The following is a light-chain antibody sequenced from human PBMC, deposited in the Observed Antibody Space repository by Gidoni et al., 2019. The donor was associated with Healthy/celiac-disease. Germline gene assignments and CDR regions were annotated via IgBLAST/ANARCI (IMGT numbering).Light chain of an antibody. CDR3: MQALQTPLT. CDR1: QSLLHSNGYNY. V-gene: IGKV2-28*01. Sequence: DIVMTQSPLSLLVTPGEPASIPCRSSQSLLHSNGYNYLDWYLQKPGQSPQLLIYLGSTRASGVPDRFSGSGSGTDFTLKISRVEAEDVGVYYCMQALQTPLTFGGGTKVEIK. CDR2: LGS. J-gene: IGKJ4*01.